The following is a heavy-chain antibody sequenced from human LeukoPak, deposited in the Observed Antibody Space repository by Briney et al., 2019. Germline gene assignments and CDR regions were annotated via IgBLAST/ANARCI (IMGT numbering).Heavy chain of an antibody. Sequence: GRSLRLSCAASGFTFSSYAMHWVRQAPGKGLEWVAVISYDGSNKYYADSVKGRFTISRDNSKNTLYLQMNSLRAEDTAVYYCAKGKYDFWSGQPYFDYWGQGTLVTVSS. V-gene: IGHV3-30-3*01. CDR3: AKGKYDFWSGQPYFDY. CDR1: GFTFSSYA. D-gene: IGHD3-3*01. J-gene: IGHJ4*02. CDR2: ISYDGSNK.